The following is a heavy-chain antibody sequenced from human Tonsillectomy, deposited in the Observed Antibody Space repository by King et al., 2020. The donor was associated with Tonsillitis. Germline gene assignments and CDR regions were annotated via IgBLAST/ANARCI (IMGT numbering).Heavy chain of an antibody. CDR3: ARGGGSGLYYFDY. D-gene: IGHD6-19*01. V-gene: IGHV3-33*08. CDR2: IWNDGSNK. Sequence: VQLVESGGGVVQPGRSLRLSCAASGFTFSVYGMHWVRQAPGKGLEWVAVIWNDGSNKYYADSVKGRFTISRDNSKNTLYVQMNSLRAEETAVYYCARGGGSGLYYFDYWGQGTLVTVSS. CDR1: GFTFSVYG. J-gene: IGHJ4*02.